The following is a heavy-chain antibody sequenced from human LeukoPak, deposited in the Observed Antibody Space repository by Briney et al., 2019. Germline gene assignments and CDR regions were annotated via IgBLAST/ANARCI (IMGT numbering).Heavy chain of an antibody. V-gene: IGHV1-18*01. J-gene: IGHJ4*02. D-gene: IGHD4-17*01. CDR3: ARDGVSGTTVTTMGLMGY. Sequence: GASVKVSCKASGYTFTSYGISWVRQAPGQGLEWMGWISAYNGNTNYAQKLRGRVTMTTDTSTSTAYMELRSLRSDDTAVYYCARDGVSGTTVTTMGLMGYWGQGTLVTVSS. CDR2: ISAYNGNT. CDR1: GYTFTSYG.